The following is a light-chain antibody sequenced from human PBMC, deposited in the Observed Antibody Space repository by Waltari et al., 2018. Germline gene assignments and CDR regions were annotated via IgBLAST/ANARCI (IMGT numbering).Light chain of an antibody. V-gene: IGKV2-28*01. CDR3: MQALQTLWT. CDR2: LGS. J-gene: IGKJ1*01. Sequence: DIVWTQSPLALPVTPGEPASISCRSSQSLLDSHGNNYFDWYLQRPGQSPQLLIYLGSTRAAGVPDRFTGSGSGTDFTLKISRVEADDVGVYYCMQALQTLWTFGQGTKVEIK. CDR1: QSLLDSHGNNY.